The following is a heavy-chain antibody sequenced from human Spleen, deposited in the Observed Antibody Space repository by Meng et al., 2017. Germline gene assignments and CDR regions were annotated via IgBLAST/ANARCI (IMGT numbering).Heavy chain of an antibody. V-gene: IGHV4-34*02. CDR1: GGSFSGYS. CDR2: INHSGST. J-gene: IGHJ4*02. CDR3: ARYHYDSSGYWSDY. D-gene: IGHD3-22*01. Sequence: QVQLQQWGAGLLRPSETLSLTCAVFGGSFSGYSWTWIRQPPAKGLEWIAEINHSGSTNHSPSLKSRVSISIDTSKNQFSLKLTSVTAADTAVYYCARYHYDSSGYWSDYWGQGTLVTVSS.